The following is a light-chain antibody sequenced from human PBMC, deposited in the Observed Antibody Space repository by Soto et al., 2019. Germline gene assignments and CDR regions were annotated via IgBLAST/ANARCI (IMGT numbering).Light chain of an antibody. CDR3: QHYTTSPPAYT. CDR1: QSVSSSY. V-gene: IGKV3-20*01. J-gene: IGKJ2*01. Sequence: EIVLTQSPGTLSLSPGERATLSCRASQSVSSSYLAWYQQKPGQAPRLLIYGASSRATGVPDRFSGSGSGTDFTLTVSRLEPEDFAEYNCQHYTTSPPAYTFGEGTKLEIK. CDR2: GAS.